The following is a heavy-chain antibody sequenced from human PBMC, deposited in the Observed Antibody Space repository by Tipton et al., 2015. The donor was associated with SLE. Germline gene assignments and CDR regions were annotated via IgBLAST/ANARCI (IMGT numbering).Heavy chain of an antibody. D-gene: IGHD5-24*01. CDR3: AREDGYNNRYFDL. Sequence: SLRLSCAASGFTFSSYGMHWVRQAPGKGLEWVAFIRYDGSNKYYADSVKGRFTISRDNSKNTLYLQMNSLRAEDTAVYYCAREDGYNNRYFDLWGRGTLVTVSS. CDR2: IRYDGSNK. J-gene: IGHJ2*01. CDR1: GFTFSSYG. V-gene: IGHV3-30*02.